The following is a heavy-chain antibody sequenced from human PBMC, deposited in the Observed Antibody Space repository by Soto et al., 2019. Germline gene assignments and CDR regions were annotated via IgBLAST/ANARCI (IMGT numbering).Heavy chain of an antibody. J-gene: IGHJ5*02. CDR2: INAANGDT. V-gene: IGHV1-3*01. Sequence: GASVKVSCKASGYTFTSYGIHWVRQAPGQRLEWMGWINAANGDTKYSPKFQGRVTITRDTSASTAYMELSSLRSEDTAVYYCVRRHVSATGIDWFDPWGQGXRVTVYS. CDR1: GYTFTSYG. D-gene: IGHD6-13*01. CDR3: VRRHVSATGIDWFDP.